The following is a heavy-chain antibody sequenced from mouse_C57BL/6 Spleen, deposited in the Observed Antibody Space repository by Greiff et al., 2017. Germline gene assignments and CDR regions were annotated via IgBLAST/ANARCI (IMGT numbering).Heavy chain of an antibody. CDR2: ISGGGGNT. CDR3: ARHGTTVVADYAMDY. D-gene: IGHD1-1*01. CDR1: GFTFSSYT. Sequence: EVQRVESGGGLVKPGGSLKLSCAASGFTFSSYTMSWVRQTPEKRLEWVATISGGGGNTYYPDSVKGRFTISRDNAKNTLYLQMSSLRSEDTALYYCARHGTTVVADYAMDYWGQGTSVTVSS. V-gene: IGHV5-9*01. J-gene: IGHJ4*01.